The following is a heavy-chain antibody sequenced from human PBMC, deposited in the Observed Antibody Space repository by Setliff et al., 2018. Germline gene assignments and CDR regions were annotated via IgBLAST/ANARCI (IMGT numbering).Heavy chain of an antibody. V-gene: IGHV3-23*01. CDR3: AKSSGSSSSTNLEY. D-gene: IGHD6-6*01. J-gene: IGHJ4*02. CDR2: ITDDGGTT. CDR1: GFTLFSYT. Sequence: GGSLRLSCTTSGFTLFSYTMNWVRQAPGKGLEWVSAITDDGGTTHYAGSVKGRFTIARDNSNSTLYLQMNSLRVEDTALYYCAKSSGSSSSTNLEYLGPGTLVTVSS.